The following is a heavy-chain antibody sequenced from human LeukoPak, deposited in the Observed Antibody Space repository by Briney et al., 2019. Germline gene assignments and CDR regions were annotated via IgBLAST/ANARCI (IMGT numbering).Heavy chain of an antibody. CDR3: ARARGATDLGGWFDP. Sequence: SQTLSLTCTVSGGSISSGDYYWSWIRQPPGKGLEWIGYIYYSGSTYYNPSLKSRVTISVDTSKNQFSLKLSSVTAADTAVYYCARARGATDLGGWFDPWGQGTLVTVSS. CDR2: IYYSGST. D-gene: IGHD1-26*01. V-gene: IGHV4-30-4*01. J-gene: IGHJ5*02. CDR1: GGSISSGDYY.